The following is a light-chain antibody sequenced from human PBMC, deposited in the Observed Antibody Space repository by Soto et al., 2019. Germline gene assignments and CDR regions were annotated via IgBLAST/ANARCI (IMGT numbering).Light chain of an antibody. Sequence: QSALTQPASLSGSPGQSITISCTGTSSDVGGYNYVSWYQQHTGKAPKLMIYDVSNRPAGVSNRFSGSKSGNTASLTISGIQAEDEADYYCSSYTSSSSSVLGTGTKLTVL. CDR1: SSDVGGYNY. CDR3: SSYTSSSSSV. J-gene: IGLJ1*01. V-gene: IGLV2-14*01. CDR2: DVS.